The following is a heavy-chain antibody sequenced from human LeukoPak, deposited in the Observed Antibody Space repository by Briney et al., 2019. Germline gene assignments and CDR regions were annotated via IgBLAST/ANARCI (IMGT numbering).Heavy chain of an antibody. J-gene: IGHJ4*02. CDR3: ARGIDCSGGSCDDY. CDR1: GGSISGYY. CDR2: IYYSGSA. D-gene: IGHD2-15*01. V-gene: IGHV4-59*01. Sequence: SETLSLTCTVSGGSISGYYWSWIRQPPGKGLECIGYIYYSGSANYNPSLKSRVTISVDTSKNQFSLKLSSVTPADTAVYYCARGIDCSGGSCDDYWGQGTLVTVSS.